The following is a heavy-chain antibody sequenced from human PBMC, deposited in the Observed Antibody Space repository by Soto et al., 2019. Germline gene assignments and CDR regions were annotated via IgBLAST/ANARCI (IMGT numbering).Heavy chain of an antibody. Sequence: QVQLVQSGTEVKKPGASVKVSCQASGYILTTYGISWVRQAPGQGLEWMGWISAYNGDTNYAQKFRGRVTMTTDTPTSTASMELRSLRSDDTAVYYCARDRSGWGFGDWGQGALFTVSS. V-gene: IGHV1-18*01. CDR2: ISAYNGDT. J-gene: IGHJ1*01. D-gene: IGHD6-19*01. CDR1: GYILTTYG. CDR3: ARDRSGWGFGD.